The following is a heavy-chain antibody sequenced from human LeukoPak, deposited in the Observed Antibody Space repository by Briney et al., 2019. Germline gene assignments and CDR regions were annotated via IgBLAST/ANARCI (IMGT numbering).Heavy chain of an antibody. CDR1: GYTFTGYY. D-gene: IGHD6-19*01. Sequence: GAPVKVSCKASGYTFTGYYMHWVRQAPGQGLEWMGRINPNSGGTNYAQKFQGRVTMTRDTSISTAYMELSRLRSDDTAVYYCARGEQWLVYLNYWGQGTLVTVSS. J-gene: IGHJ4*02. CDR3: ARGEQWLVYLNY. CDR2: INPNSGGT. V-gene: IGHV1-2*06.